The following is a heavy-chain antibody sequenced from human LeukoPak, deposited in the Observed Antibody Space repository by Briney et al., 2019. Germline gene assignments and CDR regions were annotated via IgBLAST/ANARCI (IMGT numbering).Heavy chain of an antibody. CDR1: GFSFSNYW. J-gene: IGHJ4*02. D-gene: IGHD6-19*01. V-gene: IGHV3-7*01. CDR2: IHQGGSEK. CDR3: ATGGEAVAERGY. Sequence: GGSLRLSCAVSGFSFSNYWMTWVRQAPGKGLEWVANIHQGGSEKYYVDSVKGRFIISRDNAKNSLYLQMNSLRAEDTAVYYYATGGEAVAERGYWGQGTLVTVSS.